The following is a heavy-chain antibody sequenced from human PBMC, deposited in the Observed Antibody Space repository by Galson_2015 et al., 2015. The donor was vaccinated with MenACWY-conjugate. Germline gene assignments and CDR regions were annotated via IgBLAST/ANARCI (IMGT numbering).Heavy chain of an antibody. Sequence: WIRQPPGKGLEWIGYIYYSGSTNYNPSLKSRVTISIDTSKNQFSLKLSSVTAADTAVYYCARASRKTMVRLYYFDYWGQGTLVTVSS. CDR2: IYYSGST. J-gene: IGHJ4*02. V-gene: IGHV4-59*01. D-gene: IGHD3-10*01. CDR3: ARASRKTMVRLYYFDY.